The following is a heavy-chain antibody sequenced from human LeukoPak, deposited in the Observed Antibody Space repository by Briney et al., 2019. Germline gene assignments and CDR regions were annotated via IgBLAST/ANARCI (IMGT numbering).Heavy chain of an antibody. V-gene: IGHV4-59*01. J-gene: IGHJ5*02. CDR1: GGSISSYY. CDR2: IYYSGST. Sequence: SETLSLTCTVSGGSISSYYWSWIRQPPGKGLEWIGYIYYSGSTNYNPSLKSRVTISVDTSKNQFSLKLSSVIAADTAVYYCARQYCSGGSCYLLNWFDPWGQGTLVTVSS. D-gene: IGHD2-15*01. CDR3: ARQYCSGGSCYLLNWFDP.